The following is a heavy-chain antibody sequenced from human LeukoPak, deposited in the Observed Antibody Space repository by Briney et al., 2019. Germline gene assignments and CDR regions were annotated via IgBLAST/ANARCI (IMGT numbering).Heavy chain of an antibody. J-gene: IGHJ3*02. Sequence: GGSLRLSCAASGFTFSTYAMSWVRQAQGKGLEWVSVVGAGGIGTYYADSVKGRFTISRDDSKNTLYLQMSSLRAEDTALYYCAKGGWLDMWGQGTMVTVSS. CDR1: GFTFSTYA. CDR3: AKGGWLDM. V-gene: IGHV3-23*01. D-gene: IGHD6-19*01. CDR2: VGAGGIGT.